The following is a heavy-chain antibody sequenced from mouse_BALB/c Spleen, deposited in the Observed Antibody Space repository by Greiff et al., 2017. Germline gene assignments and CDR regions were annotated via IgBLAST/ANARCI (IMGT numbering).Heavy chain of an antibody. CDR3: ARAGYYGSSYFDY. D-gene: IGHD1-1*01. CDR2: ISSGGSYT. CDR1: GFTFSSYG. V-gene: IGHV5-6*02. Sequence: DVKLVESGGDLVKPGGSLKLSCAASGFTFSSYGMSWVRQTPDKRLEWVATISSGGSYTYYPDSVKGRFTISRDNAKNTLYLQMSSLKSEDTAMYYCARAGYYGSSYFDYWGQGTTLTVSS. J-gene: IGHJ2*01.